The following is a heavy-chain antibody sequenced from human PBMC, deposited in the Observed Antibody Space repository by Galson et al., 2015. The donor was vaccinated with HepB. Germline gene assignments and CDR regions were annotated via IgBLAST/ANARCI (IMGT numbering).Heavy chain of an antibody. J-gene: IGHJ4*02. V-gene: IGHV1-58*02. CDR3: AAALCSTLTCYTPPTR. Sequence: SVKVSCKASGFTFTNSAMQWVRQARGQRLEWIGWIVVGRGNTNYAQKFNGRVTITRDMSTNTAYMDLSSLRSEDTAMYYCAAALCSTLTCYTPPTRWGQGTLVTISS. D-gene: IGHD2-2*02. CDR1: GFTFTNSA. CDR2: IVVGRGNT.